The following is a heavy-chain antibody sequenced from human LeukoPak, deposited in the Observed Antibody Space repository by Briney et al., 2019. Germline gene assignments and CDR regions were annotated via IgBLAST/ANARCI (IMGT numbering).Heavy chain of an antibody. Sequence: GGSLRLSCAASGFTFSSYAMSWVRQAPGKGLEWVSAISGSGGSTYYADSVKGRFTISRDNSKNTLYLQMNSLRAEDTAVYYSAVGSYLGRNFDYWGQGTMVTVSS. CDR1: GFTFSSYA. CDR3: AVGSYLGRNFDY. D-gene: IGHD1-26*01. J-gene: IGHJ4*02. V-gene: IGHV3-23*01. CDR2: ISGSGGST.